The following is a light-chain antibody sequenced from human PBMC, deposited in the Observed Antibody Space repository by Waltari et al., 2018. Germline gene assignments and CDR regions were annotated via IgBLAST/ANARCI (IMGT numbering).Light chain of an antibody. CDR3: QTGGHGTWV. V-gene: IGLV4-69*01. CDR2: VNSDGSH. Sequence: QLVVTQSPSASAPLGASVKLTCTLSSGHSSNIVAWLQQRPEKGPRYLMKVNSDGSHITGDDIPDRFSGSSSGAERYLTISSLQPDDEADYYCQTGGHGTWVFGGGTTLTVL. J-gene: IGLJ3*02. CDR1: SGHSSNI.